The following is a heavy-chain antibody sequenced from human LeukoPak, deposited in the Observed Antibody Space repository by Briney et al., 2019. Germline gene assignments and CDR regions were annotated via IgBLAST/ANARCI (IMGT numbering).Heavy chain of an antibody. CDR3: ARDRGSGYYVFDY. Sequence: SETLSLTCTVSGGSISNYYWSWIRQPPGKGLEWIGYIHYSGSTNYNPSLKSRVTISADTSKNQLSLKLTSVTAADTAVYYCARDRGSGYYVFDYWGQGTLVTVSS. D-gene: IGHD3-22*01. CDR2: IHYSGST. V-gene: IGHV4-59*01. J-gene: IGHJ4*02. CDR1: GGSISNYY.